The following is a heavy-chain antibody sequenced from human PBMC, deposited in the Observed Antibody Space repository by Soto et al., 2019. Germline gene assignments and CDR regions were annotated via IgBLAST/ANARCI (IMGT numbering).Heavy chain of an antibody. CDR3: ASPAGGYSYGSDY. Sequence: EVQLVESGGGLVKPGGSLRLSCAASGFTFSSYSMNWVRQAPGKGLEWVSSISSSSSYIYYADSVKGRFTISRDNAKNSLYLQMNSRRAEDTAVYYCASPAGGYSYGSDYWGQGTLVTVSS. J-gene: IGHJ4*02. D-gene: IGHD5-18*01. V-gene: IGHV3-21*01. CDR2: ISSSSSYI. CDR1: GFTFSSYS.